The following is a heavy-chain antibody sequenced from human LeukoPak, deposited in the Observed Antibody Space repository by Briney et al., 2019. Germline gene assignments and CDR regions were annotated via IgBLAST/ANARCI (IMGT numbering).Heavy chain of an antibody. CDR3: ARLRGLYCSSTSCYPYYFDY. D-gene: IGHD2-2*01. J-gene: IGHJ4*02. Sequence: GESLKISCKGSGYSFTSYWIGWVRQMPGKGLEWMGIIYPGDSDTRYGPSFQGQVTISADKSISTAYLQWSSLKASDTAMYYCARLRGLYCSSTSCYPYYFDYWGQGTLVTVSS. V-gene: IGHV5-51*01. CDR1: GYSFTSYW. CDR2: IYPGDSDT.